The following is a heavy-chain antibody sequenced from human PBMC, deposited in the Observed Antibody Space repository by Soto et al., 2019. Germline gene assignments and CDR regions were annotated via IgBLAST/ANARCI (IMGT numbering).Heavy chain of an antibody. CDR1: GFTFDNYA. CDR2: ISWNSNTI. J-gene: IGHJ4*02. Sequence: EVQLVESGGGLVQPGRSLRLSCAASGFTFDNYAMHWVRQAPGKGREWVSGISWNSNTIAYADSVKGRFTISRDNAKNSLYLQMNSLRAEDTAFYYCAKDTGPNWGQGTLVTVSS. CDR3: AKDTGPN. V-gene: IGHV3-9*01.